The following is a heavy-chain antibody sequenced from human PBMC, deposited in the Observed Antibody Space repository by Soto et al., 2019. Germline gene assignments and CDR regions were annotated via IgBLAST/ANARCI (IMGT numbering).Heavy chain of an antibody. Sequence: PSETLSLTCTVSGGSISSSSYYWSWIRQPPGKGLEWIGYIYHSGSTNYNPSLKSRVTISVDTSKNQFSLRLTSVTAADTAVYYCARDKITGLFDYWGQGTLVTVSS. CDR2: IYHSGST. V-gene: IGHV4-61*01. J-gene: IGHJ4*02. CDR3: ARDKITGLFDY. CDR1: GGSISSSSYY. D-gene: IGHD2-8*02.